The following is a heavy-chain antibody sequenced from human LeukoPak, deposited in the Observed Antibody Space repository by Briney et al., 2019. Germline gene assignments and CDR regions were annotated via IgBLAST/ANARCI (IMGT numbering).Heavy chain of an antibody. V-gene: IGHV3-48*01. CDR2: ISPSSSST. D-gene: IGHD3-3*01. CDR1: GFTFSSYS. J-gene: IGHJ5*02. CDR3: ARDAASGNNWFDP. Sequence: GGSLRPSCAASGFTFSSYSLNWVRQAPGKGLEWVSYISPSSSSTYYADSVKGRFTISRDNARNSLYLQMNSLSTEDTALYYCARDAASGNNWFDPWGQGTLVTVSS.